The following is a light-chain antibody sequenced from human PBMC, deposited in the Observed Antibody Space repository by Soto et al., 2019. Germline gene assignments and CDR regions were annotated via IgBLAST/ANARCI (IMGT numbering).Light chain of an antibody. CDR2: GAS. V-gene: IGKV3-20*01. Sequence: NVLTQATGTLSLSPEETATLSCRASQSVSSSYLALYQQIPGQAPRLLIYGASSRATGIPDRFSGSGSGTDFTLTIIRLEAEEVAVYCSQQYGSSPLTFGGGTKVHI. J-gene: IGKJ4*01. CDR3: QQYGSSPLT. CDR1: QSVSSSY.